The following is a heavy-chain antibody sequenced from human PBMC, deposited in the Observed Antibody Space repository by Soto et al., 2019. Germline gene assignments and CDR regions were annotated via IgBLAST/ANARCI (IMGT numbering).Heavy chain of an antibody. V-gene: IGHV4-34*01. Sequence: ETLSLTCAVYGGSFSGYYWSWIRQPPGKGLEWIGEINHSGSTNYNPSLKSRVTISVDTSKNQFSLNLSSVTAADTAVYYCARIEFGEPSDAFDIWGQGTMVT. CDR2: INHSGST. J-gene: IGHJ3*02. CDR3: ARIEFGEPSDAFDI. CDR1: GGSFSGYY. D-gene: IGHD3-10*01.